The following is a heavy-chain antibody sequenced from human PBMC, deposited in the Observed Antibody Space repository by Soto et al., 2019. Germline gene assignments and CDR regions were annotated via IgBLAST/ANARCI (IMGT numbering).Heavy chain of an antibody. D-gene: IGHD3-16*01. V-gene: IGHV3-66*01. J-gene: IGHJ4*02. Sequence: GGSLGLSCAASGFTVSTNDMSWVRQAPGKGLEWVSVIYSGGSTFYADSVRGRFTISRDNSKNTVNLQMNSLRAEDTAVYYCARDPWAEDYWGQGTLVTVSS. CDR1: GFTVSTND. CDR2: IYSGGST. CDR3: ARDPWAEDY.